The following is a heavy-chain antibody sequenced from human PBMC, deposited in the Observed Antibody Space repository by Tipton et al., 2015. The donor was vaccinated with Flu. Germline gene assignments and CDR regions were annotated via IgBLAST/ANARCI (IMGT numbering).Heavy chain of an antibody. V-gene: IGHV4-4*07. J-gene: IGHJ5*02. CDR1: GGSISSYY. D-gene: IGHD1-26*01. CDR3: ARVGGGVVGATEYWFDP. Sequence: TLSLTCTVSGGSISSYYWSWIRQPAGKGLEWIGRIYTSGSTNYSPSLKSRVTMSVDTSKNRFSLKLSSVTAADTAVYYCARVGGGVVGATEYWFDPWGQGTLVTVSS. CDR2: IYTSGST.